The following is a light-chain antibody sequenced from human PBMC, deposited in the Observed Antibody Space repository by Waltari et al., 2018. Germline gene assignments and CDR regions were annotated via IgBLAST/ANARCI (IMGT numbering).Light chain of an antibody. CDR3: CSNVGSSVF. Sequence: QSALTQPASVSGSPGQSLTISCTGFNSNVGSYNLVSWYQKHPGKAPKLLIYDGNRRPSGVSNRFSGSKSDNTASLTLSGLQAEDEADYYCCSNVGSSVFFGGGTKLTVL. CDR1: NSNVGSYNL. CDR2: DGN. V-gene: IGLV2-23*03. J-gene: IGLJ2*01.